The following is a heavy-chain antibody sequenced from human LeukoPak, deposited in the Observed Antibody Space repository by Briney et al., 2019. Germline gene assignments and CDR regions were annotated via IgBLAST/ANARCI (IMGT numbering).Heavy chain of an antibody. J-gene: IGHJ4*02. CDR3: ARDSSPYYFDY. Sequence: GGSLRLSCAASGFTFSSYGMHWVRQAPGKGLEWVAVISYDGSNKYYADSVKGRFTISRDNSKNTLYLQMNSLRAEDTAVYYCARDSSPYYFDYWGQGTLVTVSS. CDR1: GFTFSSYG. D-gene: IGHD2-2*01. CDR2: ISYDGSNK. V-gene: IGHV3-30*03.